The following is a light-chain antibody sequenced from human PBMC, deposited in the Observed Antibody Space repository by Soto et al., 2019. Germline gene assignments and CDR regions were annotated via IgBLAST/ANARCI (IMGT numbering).Light chain of an antibody. J-gene: IGLJ2*01. CDR2: EVS. CDR1: SSDVGGYKY. Sequence: QSALTQPASVSGSPGQSITISCTGTSSDVGGYKYVSWYQQHPDKAPKLIIFEVSNRPSGIYSRFSGSKSGNTASLTISGLQGEDEADYYGASYTSSSTSVIFGRGTKVTVL. V-gene: IGLV2-14*01. CDR3: ASYTSSSTSVI.